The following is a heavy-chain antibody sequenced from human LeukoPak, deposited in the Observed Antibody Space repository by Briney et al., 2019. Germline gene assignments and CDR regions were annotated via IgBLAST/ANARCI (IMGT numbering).Heavy chain of an antibody. CDR2: ISSTGSTL. Sequence: GGSLRLSCAASGFIFSSYTMNWVRQAPGKGLEWVSFISSTGSTLYYADSVKGRFTISKDDAKNSLYLQMHSLRVEDTAVYYCARDYTGTQWNPFDYWGQGTLVTVSS. CDR3: ARDYTGTQWNPFDY. J-gene: IGHJ4*02. V-gene: IGHV3-48*04. D-gene: IGHD1-1*01. CDR1: GFIFSSYT.